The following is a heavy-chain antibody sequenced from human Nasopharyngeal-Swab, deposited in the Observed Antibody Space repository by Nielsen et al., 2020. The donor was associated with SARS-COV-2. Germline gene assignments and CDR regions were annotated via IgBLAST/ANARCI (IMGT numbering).Heavy chain of an antibody. CDR2: IYYSGST. CDR3: ARDPFGEIDY. D-gene: IGHD3-10*01. CDR1: GGSFSGYY. Sequence: SETLSLTCAVYGGSFSGYYWSWIRQPPGKGLEWIGYIYYSGSTYYNPSLKSRVTISVDTSKNQFSLKLSSVTAADTAVYYCARDPFGEIDYWGQGTLVTVSS. J-gene: IGHJ4*02. V-gene: IGHV4-30-4*01.